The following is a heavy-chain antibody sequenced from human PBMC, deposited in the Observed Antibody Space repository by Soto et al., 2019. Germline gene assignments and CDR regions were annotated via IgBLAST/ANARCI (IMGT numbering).Heavy chain of an antibody. CDR3: ARMLTSNYGGNFDY. V-gene: IGHV4-31*03. CDR1: GGSISSGGYY. D-gene: IGHD4-17*01. J-gene: IGHJ4*02. Sequence: SETLSLTCTVSGGSISSGGYYWSWIRQRSGKGLEWIGYIYYSGSTYYNPSLKSRVTISVDTSKNQFSLKLSSVTAADTAVYYCARMLTSNYGGNFDYWGQGTLVTVSS. CDR2: IYYSGST.